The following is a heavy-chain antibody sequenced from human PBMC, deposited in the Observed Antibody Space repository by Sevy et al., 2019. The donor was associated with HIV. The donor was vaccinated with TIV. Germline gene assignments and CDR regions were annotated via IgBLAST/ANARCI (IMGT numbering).Heavy chain of an antibody. J-gene: IGHJ4*02. V-gene: IGHV3-7*01. CDR1: GFTFSSYW. Sequence: GGSLRLSCAASGFTFSSYWMSWVRQAPGKGLEWVANIKQDGSEKYYVDSVKGRFTISRDNAKNSLYLQMNSLRAEDTAVYYCARIRYFDWSLYGGGYYFDYWGQGTLVTVSS. CDR3: ARIRYFDWSLYGGGYYFDY. CDR2: IKQDGSEK. D-gene: IGHD3-9*01.